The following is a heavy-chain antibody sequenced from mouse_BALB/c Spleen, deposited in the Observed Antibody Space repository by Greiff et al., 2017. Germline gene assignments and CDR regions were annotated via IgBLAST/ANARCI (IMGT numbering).Heavy chain of an antibody. CDR2: IDPENGDT. CDR1: GFNIKDYY. J-gene: IGHJ2*01. D-gene: IGHD2-10*02. V-gene: IGHV14-4*02. CDR3: ISSYGKN. Sequence: VHVKQSGAELVRSGASVKLSCTASGFNIKDYYMHWVKQRPEQGLEWIGWIDPENGDTEYAPKFQGKATMTADTSSNTAYLQLSSLTSEDTAVYYCISSYGKNWGQGTTLTVSS.